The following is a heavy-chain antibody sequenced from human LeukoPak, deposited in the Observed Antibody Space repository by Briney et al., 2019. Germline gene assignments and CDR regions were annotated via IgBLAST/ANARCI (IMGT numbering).Heavy chain of an antibody. Sequence: GGSLRLSCTASGFIFSHYGMHWVRQAPGKGLEWVAVIQNDASTRNYVDSVKGRFTISRDNSENTVFLRMDSLRVEDTAVYYCARELSQIVWGGLDYGGQGTLVSVSS. CDR3: ARELSQIVWGGLDY. V-gene: IGHV3-33*05. CDR1: GFIFSHYG. D-gene: IGHD2-21*01. J-gene: IGHJ4*02. CDR2: IQNDASTR.